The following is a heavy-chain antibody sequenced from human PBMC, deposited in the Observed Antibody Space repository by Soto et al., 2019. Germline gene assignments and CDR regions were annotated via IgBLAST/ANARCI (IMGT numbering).Heavy chain of an antibody. CDR3: SRSPNYDFWSGLGGSTRDV. J-gene: IGHJ6*02. CDR1: GFTFSSYC. CDR2: ISYDGSNK. V-gene: IGHV3-30*03. D-gene: IGHD3-3*01. Sequence: GGSLRLSCAAPGFTFSSYCMHWVRQAPGKGLEWVAVISYDGSNKYYADSVKGRFTISRDNSKNTLYLQMNSLRAEDTAVYSCSRSPNYDFWSGLGGSTRDVWGQGTTVTVSS.